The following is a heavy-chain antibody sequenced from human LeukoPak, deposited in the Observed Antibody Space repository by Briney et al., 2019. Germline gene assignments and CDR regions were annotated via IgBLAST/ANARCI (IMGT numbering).Heavy chain of an antibody. J-gene: IGHJ5*02. V-gene: IGHV3-23*01. CDR1: GFTVSNYA. CDR3: AREEFRHFDFSS. CDR2: RGAGGGGP. Sequence: TGGSLSLSCAASGFTVSNYAMSWVRQAPGKGLEWVSSRGAGGGGPHYADSVKGRFTISRDNSKNTLYLRMNSLRAEDTAVYYCAREEFRHFDFSSWGQGTLVSVS. D-gene: IGHD3-9*01.